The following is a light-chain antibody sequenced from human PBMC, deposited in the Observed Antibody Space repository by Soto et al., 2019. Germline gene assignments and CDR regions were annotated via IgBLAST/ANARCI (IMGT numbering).Light chain of an antibody. Sequence: EIVLTQSPATLSLSPGERATLSCRASQSISSYLEWYQQKPDQTPRLLIYDSSNRATGIPARFSGSGSGTDFTLTISSLEPEDFAVYYCHQRSTWPFTFGPGTKVDIK. CDR1: QSISSY. CDR3: HQRSTWPFT. J-gene: IGKJ3*01. CDR2: DSS. V-gene: IGKV3-11*01.